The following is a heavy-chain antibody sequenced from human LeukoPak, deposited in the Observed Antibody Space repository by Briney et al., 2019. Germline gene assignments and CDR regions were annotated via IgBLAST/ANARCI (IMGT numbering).Heavy chain of an antibody. Sequence: GGSLRLSCTVSGFTVSSNSMSWVRQAPGKGLEWVSYISSSGSTIYYADSVKGRFTISRDNAKNSLYLQMNSLRAEDTAVYYCATTYGDYNPDYYYYYYMDVWGKGTTVTISS. CDR3: ATTYGDYNPDYYYYYYMDV. D-gene: IGHD4-17*01. J-gene: IGHJ6*03. CDR1: GFTVSSNS. V-gene: IGHV3-11*01. CDR2: ISSSGSTI.